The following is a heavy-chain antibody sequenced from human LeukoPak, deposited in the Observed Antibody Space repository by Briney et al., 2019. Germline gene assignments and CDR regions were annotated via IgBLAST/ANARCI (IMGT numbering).Heavy chain of an antibody. Sequence: GGSLRLSCAAAGFTFNDYYMRWIRQAPGKGLEWLSYINIGGTNTHYADSVKGRFTISRDNAKKSLYLEMNNLRAEDTAVYYCATDGAGFDTWGQGVLVTVSS. CDR2: INIGGTNT. V-gene: IGHV3-11*01. CDR1: GFTFNDYY. CDR3: ATDGAGFDT. J-gene: IGHJ5*02.